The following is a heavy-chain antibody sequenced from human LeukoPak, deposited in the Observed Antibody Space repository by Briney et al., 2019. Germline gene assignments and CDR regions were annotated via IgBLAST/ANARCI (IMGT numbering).Heavy chain of an antibody. Sequence: ASVKVSCKASGYTFTSYYMHWVRQAPGQGLEWMGIINPSGVSTSYAQKFQGRVTMTRDMSTSTVYMELSSLRSEDTAVYYCARVRTYSSGWTYFDYWGQGTLDTVSS. J-gene: IGHJ4*02. CDR3: ARVRTYSSGWTYFDY. CDR2: INPSGVST. D-gene: IGHD6-19*01. V-gene: IGHV1-46*01. CDR1: GYTFTSYY.